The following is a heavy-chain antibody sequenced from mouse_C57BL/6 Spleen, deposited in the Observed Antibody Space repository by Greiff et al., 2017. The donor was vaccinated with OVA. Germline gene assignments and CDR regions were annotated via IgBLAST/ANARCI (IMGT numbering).Heavy chain of an antibody. CDR1: GYTFTDYY. Sequence: VKLMESGAELVRPGASVKLSCKASGYTFTDYYINWVKQRPGQGLEWIARIYPGSGNTYYNEKFKGKATLTAEKSSSTAYMQLSSLTSEDSAVYFCARFDDYDYFDYWGQGTTLTVSS. V-gene: IGHV1-76*01. D-gene: IGHD2-4*01. J-gene: IGHJ2*01. CDR2: IYPGSGNT. CDR3: ARFDDYDYFDY.